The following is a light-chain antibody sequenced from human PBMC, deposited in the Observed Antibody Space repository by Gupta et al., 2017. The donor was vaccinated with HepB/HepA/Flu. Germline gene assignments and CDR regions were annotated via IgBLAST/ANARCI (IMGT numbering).Light chain of an antibody. CDR3: QQYVSSPVT. CDR2: GAS. J-gene: IGKJ5*01. V-gene: IGKV3-20*01. Sequence: DIVLTQSPGTLSLSPGERATLSCRASQTIDNTYLAWYQQKPGQAPRLLIYGASSRATGIPDRFSGSGSGADFTLTISTLEPEDFAVYYCQQYVSSPVTFGQGTRLEI. CDR1: QTIDNTY.